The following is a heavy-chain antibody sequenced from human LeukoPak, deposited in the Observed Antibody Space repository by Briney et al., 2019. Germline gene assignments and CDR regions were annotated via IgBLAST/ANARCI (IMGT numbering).Heavy chain of an antibody. Sequence: GGSLRLSCAASGSTFSSYSMNWVRQAPGKGLEWVSSISSSSSYIYYADSVKGRFTISRDNAKNSLYLQMNSLRAEDTAVYYCARDNWNYDRSDYWGQGTLVTVSS. J-gene: IGHJ4*02. V-gene: IGHV3-21*01. CDR3: ARDNWNYDRSDY. CDR1: GSTFSSYS. D-gene: IGHD1-7*01. CDR2: ISSSSSYI.